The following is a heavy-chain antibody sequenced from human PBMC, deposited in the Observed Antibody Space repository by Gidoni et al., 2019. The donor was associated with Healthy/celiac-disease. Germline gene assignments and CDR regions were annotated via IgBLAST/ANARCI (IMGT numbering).Heavy chain of an antibody. CDR3: VKDAAIFGVVIKLEPGYFDY. J-gene: IGHJ4*02. Sequence: EVQLVESGGGLVQPGGSLRLSCSASGFTFSRYAMHWVRQAPGKGLEYVSAIRSNGGSTYYADSVKGRFTISRDNSKNTLYLQMSSLRAEDTAEYYCVKDAAIFGVVIKLEPGYFDYWGQGTLVTVSS. CDR2: IRSNGGST. CDR1: GFTFSRYA. D-gene: IGHD3-3*01. V-gene: IGHV3-64D*08.